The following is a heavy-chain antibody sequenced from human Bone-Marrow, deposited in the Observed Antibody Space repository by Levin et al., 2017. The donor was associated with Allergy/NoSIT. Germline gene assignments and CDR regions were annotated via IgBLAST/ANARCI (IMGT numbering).Heavy chain of an antibody. CDR2: IYSGGST. D-gene: IGHD1-1*01. CDR1: GFTVSSHY. CDR3: ARYKGTGTEPWWFDP. Sequence: GESLKISCAASGFTVSSHYMSWVRQAPGKGLEWVSVIYSGGSTYYADSVKGRFTISRDNSKNTLYLQMNSLRAEDTAVYYCARYKGTGTEPWWFDPWGQGTLVTVSS. V-gene: IGHV3-53*01. J-gene: IGHJ5*02.